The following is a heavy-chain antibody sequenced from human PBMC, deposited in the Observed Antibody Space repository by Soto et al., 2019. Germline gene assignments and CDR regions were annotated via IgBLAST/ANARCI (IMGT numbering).Heavy chain of an antibody. Sequence: ASVKVSCKASGYTFSNFAMHWARQAPGQRLEWMGWINAGNCNTKYSQKFQGRVTITRDTSASTAYMELSSLRSEDTAVYYCARDILFDYWGQGTLVTVSS. CDR1: GYTFSNFA. CDR3: ARDILFDY. J-gene: IGHJ4*02. V-gene: IGHV1-3*01. D-gene: IGHD2-15*01. CDR2: INAGNCNT.